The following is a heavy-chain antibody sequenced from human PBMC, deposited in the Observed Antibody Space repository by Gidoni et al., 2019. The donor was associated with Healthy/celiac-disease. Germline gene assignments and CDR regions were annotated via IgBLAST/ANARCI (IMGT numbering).Heavy chain of an antibody. D-gene: IGHD6-19*01. J-gene: IGHJ6*02. CDR3: AKDEWLGGGYYYGMDV. Sequence: QVQLVESGGGVVQPGRSLRLSCAASGFTFSSYGMHWVRQAPGKGLEWVAVISYDGSNKYYADSVKGRFTISRDNSKNTLYLQMNSLRAEDTAVYYCAKDEWLGGGYYYGMDVWGQGTTVTVSS. V-gene: IGHV3-30*18. CDR1: GFTFSSYG. CDR2: ISYDGSNK.